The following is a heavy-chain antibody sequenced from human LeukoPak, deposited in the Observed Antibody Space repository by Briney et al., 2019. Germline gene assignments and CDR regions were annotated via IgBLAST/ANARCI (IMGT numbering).Heavy chain of an antibody. CDR3: AGTTYSSSWVDY. D-gene: IGHD6-13*01. V-gene: IGHV1-2*02. CDR1: GYTFTGYY. Sequence: GASVKVSCKASGYTFTGYYMHWVRQAPGHGLEWMGWINPNSGGTNYAQKFQGRVTMTRDTSISTAYMELSRLRSDDTAVYYCAGTTYSSSWVDYWGQGTLVTVSS. CDR2: INPNSGGT. J-gene: IGHJ4*02.